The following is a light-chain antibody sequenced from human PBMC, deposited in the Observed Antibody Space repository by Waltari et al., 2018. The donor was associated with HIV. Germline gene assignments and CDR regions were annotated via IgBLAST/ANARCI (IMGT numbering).Light chain of an antibody. CDR2: DAS. J-gene: IGKJ4*01. Sequence: EVVLTQSPATLSLSPGERVTLSCRASASVSSYLAWYQQKPGQAPRLLIYDASNRATGIPARFSGSGSGTDFTLTISSLEPEDFAVYYCHHRSNWPLTFGGGTKVEI. V-gene: IGKV3-11*01. CDR1: ASVSSY. CDR3: HHRSNWPLT.